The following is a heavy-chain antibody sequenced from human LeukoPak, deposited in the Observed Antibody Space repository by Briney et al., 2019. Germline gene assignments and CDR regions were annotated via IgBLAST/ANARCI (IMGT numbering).Heavy chain of an antibody. CDR3: ARDYAGSPDY. V-gene: IGHV3-74*03. CDR2: INGDGSTT. J-gene: IGHJ4*02. D-gene: IGHD3-10*01. CDR1: GFTFSTYW. Sequence: GGSLRLSCTASGFTFSTYWINWVRQSPGKGLVWVALINGDGSTTTHADSVKGRFTISRDNAKNTAYLQMNSLRDEDTAVYFCARDYAGSPDYWGQGTVVTVSA.